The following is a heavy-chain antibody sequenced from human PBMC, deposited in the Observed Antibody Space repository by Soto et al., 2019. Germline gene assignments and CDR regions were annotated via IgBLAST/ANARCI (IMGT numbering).Heavy chain of an antibody. CDR3: ARALYFSSTSCDAYTGFDP. J-gene: IGHJ5*02. V-gene: IGHV4-31*03. D-gene: IGHD2-2*01. CDR1: GGKIVSGGCY. CDR2: IYYSGST. Sequence: SETMCHTCTVSGGKIVSGGCYRSWIRKQPEKGLERIGYIYYSGSTYYNTSLKSRVTKSVDTSTNQFSMQLSSVTASDTAVYYCARALYFSSTSCDAYTGFDPWGQGTHVTGS.